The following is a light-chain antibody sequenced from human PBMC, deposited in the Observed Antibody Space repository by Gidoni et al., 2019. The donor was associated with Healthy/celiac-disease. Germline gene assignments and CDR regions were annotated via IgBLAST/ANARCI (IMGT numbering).Light chain of an antibody. CDR3: QQRSNWPPLT. CDR1: QSVSSY. Sequence: EFVSTQSLATLSLSPGERANLSCRASQSVSSYLAWYQQKPGQAPRLLIYDASHRATGIPARFSGSGSGTDFTLTISSLEPEDFAVYYCQQRSNWPPLTFGGGTKVEIK. V-gene: IGKV3-11*01. CDR2: DAS. J-gene: IGKJ4*02.